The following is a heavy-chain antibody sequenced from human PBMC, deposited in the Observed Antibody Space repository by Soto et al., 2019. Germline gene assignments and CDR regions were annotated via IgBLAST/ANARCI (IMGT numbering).Heavy chain of an antibody. J-gene: IGHJ4*02. CDR2: ISKDGSQT. D-gene: IGHD6-19*01. CDR3: ARDWYSSGDY. Sequence: DVQLVESGGGLFQPGGSLRISCAASGFTFSDYWMHWVRQAPGKGLVWVSRISKDGSQTYYADSVKGRFTISRDNAENTLYVQMNSLRAEDTAVYYCARDWYSSGDYWGQGTLVTVSS. CDR1: GFTFSDYW. V-gene: IGHV3-74*01.